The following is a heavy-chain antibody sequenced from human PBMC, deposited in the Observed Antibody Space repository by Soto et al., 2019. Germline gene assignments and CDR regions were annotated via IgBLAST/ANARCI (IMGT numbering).Heavy chain of an antibody. CDR1: GGSINSGGYC. Sequence: QVQLQESGPGLVNPSQTLSLTCTVSGGSINSGGYCWSWIRQHPGKGLDWIGCISYGGSTSYNPSRKSRVTISVDTSKHQFSLKLTSVTAADTAVYYCSRGILVWGQGALITVSS. V-gene: IGHV4-31*03. CDR3: SRGILV. J-gene: IGHJ4*02. CDR2: ISYGGST. D-gene: IGHD5-18*01.